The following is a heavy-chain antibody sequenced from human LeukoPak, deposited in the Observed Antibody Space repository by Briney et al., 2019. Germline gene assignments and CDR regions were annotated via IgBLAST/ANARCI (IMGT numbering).Heavy chain of an antibody. CDR3: ARDKVDIVATILYNWFDP. CDR2: VIPIFGTA. V-gene: IGHV1-69*05. Sequence: ASVKVSCKASGGTFSSYAISWVRQAPGQGLEWMGGVIPIFGTANYAQKFQGRVTITTDESTSTAYMELSSLRSEDTAVYYCARDKVDIVATILYNWFDPWGQGTLVTVSS. J-gene: IGHJ5*02. D-gene: IGHD5-12*01. CDR1: GGTFSSYA.